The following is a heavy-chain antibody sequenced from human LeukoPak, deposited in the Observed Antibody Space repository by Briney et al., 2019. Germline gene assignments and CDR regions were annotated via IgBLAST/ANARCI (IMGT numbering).Heavy chain of an antibody. CDR2: LSGSGSTT. Sequence: GGSLRLSCAASGFTFSTYAMTWVRQAPGKGLEWVSGLSGSGSTTYYADSVKGRFTISRDNSKNTLYLQMNSLRAGDTAIYYCARAPPYGGYYYYYYMDVWGKGTTVTDSS. CDR1: GFTFSTYA. CDR3: ARAPPYGGYYYYYYMDV. D-gene: IGHD4/OR15-4a*01. V-gene: IGHV3-23*01. J-gene: IGHJ6*03.